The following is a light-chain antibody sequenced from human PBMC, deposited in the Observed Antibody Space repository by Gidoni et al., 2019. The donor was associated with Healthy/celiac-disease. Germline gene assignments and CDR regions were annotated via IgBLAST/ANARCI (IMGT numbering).Light chain of an antibody. V-gene: IGKV3-15*01. Sequence: ELVMTQSPTALSVSPGERATLSCRASQSIGSNLAWYQQKPGQAPRPLIYGATSRATAVPARFSASGSGTEFTLTISSLQSEDFAVYYCQQYNNWPPKYTFGQGTKLEIK. CDR3: QQYNNWPPKYT. CDR2: GAT. J-gene: IGKJ2*01. CDR1: QSIGSN.